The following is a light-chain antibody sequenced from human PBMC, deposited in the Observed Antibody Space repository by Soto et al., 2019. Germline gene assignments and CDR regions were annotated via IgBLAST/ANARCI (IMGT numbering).Light chain of an antibody. J-gene: IGKJ4*01. Sequence: DIQMTQSPSSLSSSVGDRFTITCRASQGISTYLNWYQQKPGKAPKLLIYGASTLHSGVPSRFSGSGSGTDFTLTISSLQPEDVATYYCQKYDSAPLTFGGGTKVDIK. CDR2: GAS. CDR3: QKYDSAPLT. V-gene: IGKV1-27*01. CDR1: QGISTY.